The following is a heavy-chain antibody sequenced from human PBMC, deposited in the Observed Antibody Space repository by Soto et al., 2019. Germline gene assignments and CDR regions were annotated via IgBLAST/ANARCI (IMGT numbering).Heavy chain of an antibody. J-gene: IGHJ5*02. CDR1: GGSISSSSYY. Sequence: SETLSLTCTVSGGSISSSSYYWGWIRQPPGKGLEWIGSIYYSGSTHYNPSLKSRVTISVDTSKNQFSLKLSSVTAADTAVYYCACTPYYYDSSGYPNWFDPWGQGTLVTVSS. D-gene: IGHD3-22*01. V-gene: IGHV4-39*01. CDR2: IYYSGST. CDR3: ACTPYYYDSSGYPNWFDP.